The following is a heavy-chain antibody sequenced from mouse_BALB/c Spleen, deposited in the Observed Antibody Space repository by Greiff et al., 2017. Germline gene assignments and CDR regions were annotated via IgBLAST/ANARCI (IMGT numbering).Heavy chain of an antibody. CDR3: ASWLLRHAMDY. CDR2: IDPANGNT. Sequence: VQLQQSGAELVKPGASVKLSCTASGFNIKDTYMHWVKQRPEQGLEWLGRIDPANGNTKYDPKFQGKATITADTSSNTAYLQLSSLTSEDTAVYYCASWLLRHAMDYWGQGTSVTVSS. CDR1: GFNIKDTY. V-gene: IGHV14-3*02. D-gene: IGHD1-2*01. J-gene: IGHJ4*01.